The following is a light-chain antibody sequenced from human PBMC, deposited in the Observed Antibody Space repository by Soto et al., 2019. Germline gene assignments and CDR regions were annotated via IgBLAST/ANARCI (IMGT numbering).Light chain of an antibody. V-gene: IGKV3-20*01. CDR3: HQRQSWPRT. J-gene: IGKJ1*01. CDR1: QSVSSSY. Sequence: EIVWTQSPGTLSLSPGERATLSCRASQSVSSSYLAWYQQKPGQAPRLLIYGASSRATGIPDRFSGSGSGTDFTLTISRLEPEDFALYYCHQRQSWPRTFGQGTKVDIK. CDR2: GAS.